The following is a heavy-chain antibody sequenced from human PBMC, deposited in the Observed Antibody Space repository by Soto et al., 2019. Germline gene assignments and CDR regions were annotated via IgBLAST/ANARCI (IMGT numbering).Heavy chain of an antibody. J-gene: IGHJ4*02. CDR3: ARAVGRATVTTFYYFDS. D-gene: IGHD4-17*01. CDR1: GGTFSSYA. CDR2: VIPIFGTA. Sequence: QVQLVQSGAEVKKPGSSVKVSCTASGGTFSSYAISWVRQAPGQGLEWMGGVIPIFGTANYAQKFQGRVTITADESTSTAYMDLSSLGSEATAAYYCARAVGRATVTTFYYFDSYAQGTLVTVSS. V-gene: IGHV1-69*01.